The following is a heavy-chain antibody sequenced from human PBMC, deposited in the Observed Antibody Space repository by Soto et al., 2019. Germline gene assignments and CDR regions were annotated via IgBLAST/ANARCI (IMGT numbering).Heavy chain of an antibody. J-gene: IGHJ6*03. V-gene: IGHV4-34*01. CDR2: INHSGST. D-gene: IGHD3-10*01. CDR3: ARARYGSGSYYPYYYYYYMDV. Sequence: ETLSLTCAVYGGSFSGYYWSWIRQPPGQGLEWIGEINHSGSTNYNPSLKSRVTISVDTSKNQFSLKLSSVTAADTAVYYCARARYGSGSYYPYYYYYYMDVWGKGTTVTVSS. CDR1: GGSFSGYY.